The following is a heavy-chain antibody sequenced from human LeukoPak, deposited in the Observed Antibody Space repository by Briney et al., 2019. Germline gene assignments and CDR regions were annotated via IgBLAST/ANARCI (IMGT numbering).Heavy chain of an antibody. V-gene: IGHV3-30*02. Sequence: PGGSLRLSCAASGFTFSSHGMHWVRQAPGKGLEGVAFIRYDGSNKYYADSVKGRFTISRDNSENTLYLQMNSLRAEDTAVYYCARGEDSSGYRNWFDPWGQGTLVTVSS. CDR2: IRYDGSNK. J-gene: IGHJ5*02. D-gene: IGHD3-22*01. CDR3: ARGEDSSGYRNWFDP. CDR1: GFTFSSHG.